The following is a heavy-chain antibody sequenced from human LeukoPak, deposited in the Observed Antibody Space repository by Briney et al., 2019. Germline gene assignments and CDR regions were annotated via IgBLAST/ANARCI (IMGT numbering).Heavy chain of an antibody. CDR1: GFTFQNYA. V-gene: IGHV3-23*01. D-gene: IGHD3-9*01. CDR3: ARLPTFSYDSTPYHYDY. CDR2: ISGSGAST. Sequence: GGSLRLSCAASGFTFQNYAMSWVRQAPGKGLEWASSISGSGASTDYADSVKGRFTISRDKSKNTLYLQMNSLRPEDTAVYSCARLPTFSYDSTPYHYDYWGQGTLATVSS. J-gene: IGHJ4*02.